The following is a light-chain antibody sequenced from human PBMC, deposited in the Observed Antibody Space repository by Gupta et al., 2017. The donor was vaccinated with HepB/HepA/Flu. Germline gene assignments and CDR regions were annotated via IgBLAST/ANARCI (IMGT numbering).Light chain of an antibody. Sequence: SSELTQDPAVSVALGQTVRLTCQGDSVRSYYASWDQQKPGQAPVLVIYGKNNRPSGIPDRFSGSSSGNTASLTITGAQAEDEADYYCNSRDSSGNHVVFGGGTKLTVL. CDR1: SVRSYY. J-gene: IGLJ2*01. CDR3: NSRDSSGNHVV. V-gene: IGLV3-19*01. CDR2: GKN.